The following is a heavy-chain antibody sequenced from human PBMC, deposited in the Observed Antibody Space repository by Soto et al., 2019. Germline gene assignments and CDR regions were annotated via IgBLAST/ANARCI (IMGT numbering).Heavy chain of an antibody. J-gene: IGHJ4*02. Sequence: SETLSLTCTVSGGSISNHYWNWIRQPPGKGLEWVGYIYYSGSTNYNPSLKSRVTMSVDTSKNQLSLKLSSVTAADTAVYYCAKLDEGYWGQGTLVTVAS. D-gene: IGHD1-7*01. CDR2: IYYSGST. CDR3: AKLDEGY. V-gene: IGHV4-59*11. CDR1: GGSISNHY.